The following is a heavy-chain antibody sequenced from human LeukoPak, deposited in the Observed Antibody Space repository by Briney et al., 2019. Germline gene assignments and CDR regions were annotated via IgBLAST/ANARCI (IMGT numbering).Heavy chain of an antibody. D-gene: IGHD3-22*01. J-gene: IGHJ3*02. CDR3: ARSLLDYYDSSGYYAFDI. Sequence: PSETLSLTCTVSGGSISSGDYYWSWIRQPPGKGLEWIGYIYYSGSTYCNPSLKSRVTISVDTSKNQFSLKLSSVTAADTAVYYCARSLLDYYDSSGYYAFDIWGQGTMVTVSS. CDR2: IYYSGST. V-gene: IGHV4-30-4*01. CDR1: GGSISSGDYY.